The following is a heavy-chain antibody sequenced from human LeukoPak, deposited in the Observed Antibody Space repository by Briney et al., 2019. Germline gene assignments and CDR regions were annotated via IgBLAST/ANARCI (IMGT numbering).Heavy chain of an antibody. CDR2: ISAYNGNT. Sequence: APVKVSCKASGYTFTSYGISWVRQAPGQGLEWMGWISAYNGNTNYAQKLQGRVTMTTDTSTSTAYTELRSLRSDDTAVYYCARGADGNYDSSGYYSRWYFDLWGRGTLVTVSS. D-gene: IGHD3-22*01. CDR1: GYTFTSYG. V-gene: IGHV1-18*01. CDR3: ARGADGNYDSSGYYSRWYFDL. J-gene: IGHJ2*01.